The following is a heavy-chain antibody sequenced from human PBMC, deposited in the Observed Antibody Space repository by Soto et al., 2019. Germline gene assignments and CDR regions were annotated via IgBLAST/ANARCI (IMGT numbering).Heavy chain of an antibody. CDR1: GGSISSSSYY. Sequence: SETLSPTCTVSGGSISSSSYYWGWIRQPPGKGLEWIGSIYYSGSTYYNPSLKSRVTISVDTSKNQFSLKLSSVTAADTAVYYCARRTLRYWFDPWGQGTLVTVSS. J-gene: IGHJ5*02. CDR2: IYYSGST. V-gene: IGHV4-39*01. CDR3: ARRTLRYWFDP. D-gene: IGHD3-16*01.